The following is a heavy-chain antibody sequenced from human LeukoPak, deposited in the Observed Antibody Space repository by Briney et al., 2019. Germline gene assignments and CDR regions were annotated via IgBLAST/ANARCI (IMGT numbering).Heavy chain of an antibody. Sequence: GGSLRLSCAASGFTLSSYCMNWVRQDPGKGLEWVSSISSSSSYIYYADSVKGRFTISRDTAKNSLSLQMNTLRAEDTAVYYCARDHTRSATIARAGTPQEVWFGPWGQGTRVPVSA. D-gene: IGHD6-19*01. V-gene: IGHV3-21*01. J-gene: IGHJ5*02. CDR3: ARDHTRSATIARAGTPQEVWFGP. CDR2: ISSSSSYI. CDR1: GFTLSSYC.